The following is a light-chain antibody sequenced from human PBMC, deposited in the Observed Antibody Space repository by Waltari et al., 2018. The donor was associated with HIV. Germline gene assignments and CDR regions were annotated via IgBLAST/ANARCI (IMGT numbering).Light chain of an antibody. CDR3: AAWDDSLSGWV. CDR2: RNN. CDR1: SSNIGYNY. Sequence: QSVLTQPPSASGTPGQRVTISCSGSSSNIGYNYVSWYQQFPGTAPKLLIYRNNQRPSGVPDRFSGSKSGTSASLAISGLRSEDEADYYCAAWDDSLSGWVFGGGTKLTVL. J-gene: IGLJ3*02. V-gene: IGLV1-47*01.